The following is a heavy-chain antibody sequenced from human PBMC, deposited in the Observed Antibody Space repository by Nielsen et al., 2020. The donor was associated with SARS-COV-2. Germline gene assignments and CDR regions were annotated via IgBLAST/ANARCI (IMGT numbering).Heavy chain of an antibody. Sequence: SETLSLTCAVSGGSISSSNWWSWVRQPPGKGLEWIGEIYHSGSTNYNPSLKSRVTISVDKSKNQFSLKLSSVTAADTAVYYCARGPIPYCSSTSCSNHWRYFQHWGQGTLVTVSS. CDR1: GGSISSSNW. V-gene: IGHV4-4*02. J-gene: IGHJ1*01. D-gene: IGHD2-2*01. CDR3: ARGPIPYCSSTSCSNHWRYFQH. CDR2: IYHSGST.